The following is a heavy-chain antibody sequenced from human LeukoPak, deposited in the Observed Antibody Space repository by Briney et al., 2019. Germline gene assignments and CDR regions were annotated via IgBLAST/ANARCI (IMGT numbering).Heavy chain of an antibody. J-gene: IGHJ4*02. D-gene: IGHD6-19*01. V-gene: IGHV3-23*01. CDR2: ISGSGDST. CDR1: GFTFSSYA. Sequence: GGSLRLSCAASGFTFSSYAMSWVRQAPGKGLEWVSTISGSGDSTYYADSVKGRFAISRDNSKNTLYLQMNSLRAEDTAVYCCAKGEDGYSSGWTDYWGQGTLVTVSS. CDR3: AKGEDGYSSGWTDY.